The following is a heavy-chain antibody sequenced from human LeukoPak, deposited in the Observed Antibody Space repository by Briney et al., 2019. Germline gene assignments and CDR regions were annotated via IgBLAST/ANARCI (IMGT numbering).Heavy chain of an antibody. Sequence: PSETLSLTCAVYGESLNSYYWGWVRQPPGEGLEWIGEIYESGTTKYNPSLKSRVAISMVPSKQQFSLRLSSVTAADTAVYYCARGAWATRLASWGLGTPVIVSS. CDR1: GESLNSYY. CDR2: IYESGTT. D-gene: IGHD2-15*01. J-gene: IGHJ4*02. V-gene: IGHV4-34*01. CDR3: ARGAWATRLAS.